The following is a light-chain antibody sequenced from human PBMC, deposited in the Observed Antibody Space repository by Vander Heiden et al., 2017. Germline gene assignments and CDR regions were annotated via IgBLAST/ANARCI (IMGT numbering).Light chain of an antibody. J-gene: IGKJ3*01. V-gene: IGKV1-6*01. CDR2: AAS. CDR1: QGIRND. CDR3: LQDYNYPFT. Sequence: AIQMTQSASSLSASVGDRVTITCRASQGIRNDLGWYQQKPGKAPKLLIYAASSLQSGVPSRFGGSGSGTDFTLTISSLQPEDFATYYCLQDYNYPFTFGPGTKVDIK.